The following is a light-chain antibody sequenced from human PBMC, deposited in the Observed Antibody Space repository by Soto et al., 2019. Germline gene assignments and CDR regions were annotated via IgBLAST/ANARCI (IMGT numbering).Light chain of an antibody. Sequence: QSALTQPASVSGSPGQSITISCTGTSNDVGGYNYVSWYQQHPGKAPKLMIYDVSNRPSGVSNRFSGSTSGNTASLTISGLQAEDESDYYCSSYTSSSLYVFGTGTKLTVL. CDR1: SNDVGGYNY. V-gene: IGLV2-14*03. CDR3: SSYTSSSLYV. J-gene: IGLJ1*01. CDR2: DVS.